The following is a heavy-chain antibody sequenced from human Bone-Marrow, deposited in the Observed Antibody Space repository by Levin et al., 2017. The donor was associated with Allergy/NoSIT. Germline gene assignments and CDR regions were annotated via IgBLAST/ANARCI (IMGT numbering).Heavy chain of an antibody. CDR3: ARVVRNLHYGDYESYYYGMDG. CDR1: GYTFTSYD. V-gene: IGHV1-8*01. CDR2: MNPNSGNT. Sequence: ASVKVSCKASGYTFTSYDINWVRQATGQGLEWMGWMNPNSGNTGYAQKFQGRVTMTRNTSISTAYMELSSLRSEDTAVYYCARVVRNLHYGDYESYYYGMDGWGQGTTVTVSS. J-gene: IGHJ6*02. D-gene: IGHD4-17*01.